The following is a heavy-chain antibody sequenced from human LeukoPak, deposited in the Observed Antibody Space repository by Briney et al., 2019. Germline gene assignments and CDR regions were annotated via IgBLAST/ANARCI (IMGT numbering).Heavy chain of an antibody. D-gene: IGHD5-18*01. CDR3: AKDRRGYSYGSAFDY. CDR1: GFTFSSYG. V-gene: IGHV3-30*18. CDR2: ISYDGSNK. J-gene: IGHJ4*02. Sequence: QPGRSLRLSCAASGFTFSSYGMHWVRQAPGKGLEWVAVISYDGSNKYYADSVKGRFTISRDNSKNTLYLQMNSLRAEDTAVYYCAKDRRGYSYGSAFDYWGQGTLVTVSS.